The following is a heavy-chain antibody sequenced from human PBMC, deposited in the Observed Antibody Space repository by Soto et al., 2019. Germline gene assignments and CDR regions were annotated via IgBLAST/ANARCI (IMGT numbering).Heavy chain of an antibody. Sequence: QVQLVESGGGVVQPGRSLRLSCAASGLTFSSYGMHWVRQAPGKGLEWVAVISYDGSNKYYADSVKGRFTISRDNSNNTLYLQMNSLRAEDTTVYYCAKDSALKGYCRGGSCYNFGYWGQGTLVTVSS. CDR2: ISYDGSNK. CDR3: AKDSALKGYCRGGSCYNFGY. J-gene: IGHJ4*02. CDR1: GLTFSSYG. D-gene: IGHD2-15*01. V-gene: IGHV3-30*18.